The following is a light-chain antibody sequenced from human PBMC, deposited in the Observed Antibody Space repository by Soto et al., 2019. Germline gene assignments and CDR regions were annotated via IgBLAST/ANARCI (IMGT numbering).Light chain of an antibody. Sequence: QSALTQPRSVSGSPGQSVTISCTGTSSDVGAYNYVSWYQQHPGKAPKLMIYDVTKRPSGVPDRFSGSKSGITASLTISGLQGEDEADYYCCSYAGTYTLYVFGTGTKLTVL. J-gene: IGLJ1*01. CDR2: DVT. CDR1: SSDVGAYNY. CDR3: CSYAGTYTLYV. V-gene: IGLV2-11*01.